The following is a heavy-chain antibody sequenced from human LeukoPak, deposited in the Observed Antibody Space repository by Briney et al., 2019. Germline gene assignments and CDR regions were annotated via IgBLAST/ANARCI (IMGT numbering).Heavy chain of an antibody. Sequence: ASVKVSCKASGYTFTSYDINWVRQATGQGLEWMGWMNPNSGNAGYAQKFQGRVTMTRNTSISTAYMELSSLRSEDTAAYYCARWARAYYDFWSGYYTSYSPDYWGQGTLVTVSS. J-gene: IGHJ4*02. CDR3: ARWARAYYDFWSGYYTSYSPDY. D-gene: IGHD3-3*01. V-gene: IGHV1-8*01. CDR1: GYTFTSYD. CDR2: MNPNSGNA.